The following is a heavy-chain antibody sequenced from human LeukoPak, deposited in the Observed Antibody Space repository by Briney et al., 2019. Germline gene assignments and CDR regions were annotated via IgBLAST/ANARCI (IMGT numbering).Heavy chain of an antibody. D-gene: IGHD6-13*01. CDR3: ASTPAFIAAAGKYYYYYYMDV. CDR2: INHSGST. V-gene: IGHV4-34*01. CDR1: GGSFSGYY. Sequence: PSETLSLTCAVYGGSFSGYYWSWIRQPPGKGLEWIGEINHSGSTNYNPSLKSRVTISVDTSKNQFSLKLSSVTAADTAVYYCASTPAFIAAAGKYYYYYYMDVWGKGTTVTVSS. J-gene: IGHJ6*03.